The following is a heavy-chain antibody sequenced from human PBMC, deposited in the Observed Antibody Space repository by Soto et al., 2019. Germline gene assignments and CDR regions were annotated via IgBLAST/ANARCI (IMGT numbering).Heavy chain of an antibody. Sequence: QVQLVQSGAEVKKPGASVKVSCKASGYTFTGYYMHWVRQAPGQGLEWMGWIKPNSGGTNYAQKFQGRVTMTRDTSISTAYMALSRLRSDDTAVYYCARVYSSSWNRNYYYGMDVWGQGTTVTVSS. D-gene: IGHD6-13*01. J-gene: IGHJ6*02. V-gene: IGHV1-2*02. CDR1: GYTFTGYY. CDR3: ARVYSSSWNRNYYYGMDV. CDR2: IKPNSGGT.